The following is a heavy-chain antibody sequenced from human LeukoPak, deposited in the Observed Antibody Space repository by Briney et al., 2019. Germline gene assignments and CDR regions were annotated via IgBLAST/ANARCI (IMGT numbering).Heavy chain of an antibody. D-gene: IGHD3-22*01. J-gene: IGHJ4*02. CDR2: ISGSGGST. V-gene: IGHV3-23*01. Sequence: GGSLRLSCAASGFTFSSYAMSWVRQAPGKGLEWVSAISGSGGSTYYADSVKGRFTISRDNSKNTPYLQMNSLRAEDTAVYYCANTYYYDSSGSDYWGQGTLVTVSS. CDR1: GFTFSSYA. CDR3: ANTYYYDSSGSDY.